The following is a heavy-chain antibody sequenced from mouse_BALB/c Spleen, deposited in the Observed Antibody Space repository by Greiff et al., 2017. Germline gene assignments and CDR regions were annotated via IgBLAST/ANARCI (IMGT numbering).Heavy chain of an antibody. CDR1: GISITTGNYR. CDR3: ARETPYDGYYAMDY. D-gene: IGHD2-3*01. V-gene: IGHV3-5*02. CDR2: IYYSGTI. J-gene: IGHJ4*01. Sequence: VQLKESGPGLVKPSQTVSLTCTVTGISITTGNYRWSWIRQFPGNKLEWIGYIYYSGTITYNPSLTSRTTITRDTSKNQFFLEMNSLTAEDTATYYCARETPYDGYYAMDYWGQGTSVTVSS.